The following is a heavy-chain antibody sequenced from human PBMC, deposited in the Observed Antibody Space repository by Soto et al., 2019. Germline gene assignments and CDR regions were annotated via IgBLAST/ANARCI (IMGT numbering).Heavy chain of an antibody. D-gene: IGHD5-18*01. CDR1: GYTFTSYG. V-gene: IGHV1-18*01. CDR2: IGAYNGNT. Sequence: GASVKVSCKASGYTFTSYGISWVRQAPGQGLEWMGWIGAYNGNTNYAQKLQGRVTMTTDTSTSTAYMALRSLRSDDTAVYYCARVGIRQSGYSYGYSDYWGQGTLVTVSS. CDR3: ARVGIRQSGYSYGYSDY. J-gene: IGHJ4*02.